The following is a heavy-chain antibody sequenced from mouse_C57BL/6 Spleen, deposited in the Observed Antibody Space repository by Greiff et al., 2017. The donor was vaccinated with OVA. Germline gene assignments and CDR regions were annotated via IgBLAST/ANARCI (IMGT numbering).Heavy chain of an antibody. V-gene: IGHV3-6*01. CDR1: GYSITSGYY. D-gene: IGHD1-1*01. CDR3: AREGITTVGTLFYY. CDR2: ISYDGSN. J-gene: IGHJ2*01. Sequence: VQLKESGPGLVKPSQSLSLTCSVTGYSITSGYYWNWIRQFPGNKLEWMGYISYDGSNNYNPSLKNRISITRDTSKNQFFLKLNSVTTEDTATYYCAREGITTVGTLFYYWGQGTTLTVSS.